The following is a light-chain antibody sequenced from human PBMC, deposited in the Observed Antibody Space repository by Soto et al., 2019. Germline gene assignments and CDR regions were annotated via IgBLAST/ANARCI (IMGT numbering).Light chain of an antibody. V-gene: IGKV3-20*01. CDR1: QSVSSSY. CDR2: GAS. Sequence: EIVLTQSPGTLSLSPGERATLSCRASQSVSSSYLAWYQQKPGQGPRLLIYGASSRATGIPDRFSGSGSGTDFTLTISRLEPEDFAVYYCQQYGSSRTFGGGTKVEIK. J-gene: IGKJ4*01. CDR3: QQYGSSRT.